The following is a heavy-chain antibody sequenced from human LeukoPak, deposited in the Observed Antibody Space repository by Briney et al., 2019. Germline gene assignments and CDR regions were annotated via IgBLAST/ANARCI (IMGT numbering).Heavy chain of an antibody. J-gene: IGHJ3*02. CDR2: INPSDGST. CDR3: AREKRWFGELGKNDAFDI. D-gene: IGHD3-10*01. Sequence: ASVKVSCKASGYTFKHYYMHWVRQAPGQGLEWMGRINPSDGSTSYAQKFQGRVTMTRDTSTTTVYMGLSSLRSEDTAVYYCAREKRWFGELGKNDAFDIWGQGTMVTVSS. V-gene: IGHV1-46*02. CDR1: GYTFKHYY.